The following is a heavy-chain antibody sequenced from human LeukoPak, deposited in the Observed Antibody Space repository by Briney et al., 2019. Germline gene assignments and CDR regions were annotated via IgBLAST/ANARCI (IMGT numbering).Heavy chain of an antibody. J-gene: IGHJ4*02. CDR3: ARGGNWNYPSDY. V-gene: IGHV4-30-4*07. CDR1: GGSISSGGYS. Sequence: PSQTLSLTCAVSGGSISSGGYSWSWIRQPPGKGLEWIGYIYYSGSTNYNPSLKSRVTISVDTSKNQFSLKLSSVTAADTAVYYCARGGNWNYPSDYWGQGTLVTVSS. D-gene: IGHD1-7*01. CDR2: IYYSGST.